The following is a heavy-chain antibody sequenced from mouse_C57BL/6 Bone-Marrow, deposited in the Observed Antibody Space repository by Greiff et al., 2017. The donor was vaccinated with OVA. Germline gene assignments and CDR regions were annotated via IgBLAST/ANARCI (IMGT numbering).Heavy chain of an antibody. J-gene: IGHJ3*01. CDR1: GYSFTDYH. CDR3: AREYHYYGSSPWFAY. Sequence: VQLQQSGPELVKPGASVKISCKASGYSFTDYHMNWVKQSNGKSLEWIGVINPNYGTTSYNQKFKGKATLTVDQSSSTAYMQLNSLTSEDSAVXYCAREYHYYGSSPWFAYWGQGTLVTVSA. CDR2: INPNYGTT. D-gene: IGHD1-1*01. V-gene: IGHV1-39*01.